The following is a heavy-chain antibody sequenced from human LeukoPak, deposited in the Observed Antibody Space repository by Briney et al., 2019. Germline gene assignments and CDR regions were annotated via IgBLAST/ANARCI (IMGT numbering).Heavy chain of an antibody. CDR1: GYSFTSYG. V-gene: IGHV1-18*01. CDR3: AREECSIGVCYPSGY. D-gene: IGHD2-8*01. CDR2: ISTYNANT. J-gene: IGHJ4*02. Sequence: GASVKVSCKASGYSFTSYGISWVRQAPGQGLEWTGWISTYNANTNYALKLQGRVTLTTDTSTSTAYMELKSLRSDDTAVYYCAREECSIGVCYPSGYWGQGTLVTVSS.